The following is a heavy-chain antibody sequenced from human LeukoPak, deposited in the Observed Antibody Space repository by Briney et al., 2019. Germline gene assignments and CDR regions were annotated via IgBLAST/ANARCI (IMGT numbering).Heavy chain of an antibody. CDR3: ARDRNGGYDY. Sequence: PGGSLRLSCAASGFTFSSYWMHWVRHAPGKGLVWVSRINSDGSSTIYAGSVKGRFTISRDNAKNTLYLQTNSLRAEDTAVYYCARDRNGGYDYWGQGTLVTVSS. D-gene: IGHD7-27*01. CDR1: GFTFSSYW. CDR2: INSDGSST. J-gene: IGHJ4*02. V-gene: IGHV3-74*01.